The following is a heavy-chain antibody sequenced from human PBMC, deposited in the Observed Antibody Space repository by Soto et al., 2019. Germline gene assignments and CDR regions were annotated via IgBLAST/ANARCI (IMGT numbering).Heavy chain of an antibody. V-gene: IGHV3-72*01. D-gene: IGHD3-3*01. CDR3: VIVGRTS. CDR2: SKNKANGYTM. J-gene: IGHJ3*01. Sequence: EVQVVESGGGLVQPGGSLRLSCAVSGLTFSDYYFDWVRQSPGKGLEWVGRSKNKANGYTMEYAASVKGRFTISRDDSKNSVFLQMSSLRTEETAVYYCVIVGRTSWGHGTTVTVPS. CDR1: GLTFSDYY.